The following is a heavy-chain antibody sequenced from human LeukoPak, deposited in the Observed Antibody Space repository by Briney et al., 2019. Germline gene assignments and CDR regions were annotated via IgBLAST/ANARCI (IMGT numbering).Heavy chain of an antibody. CDR1: GFTFSSST. CDR3: ARETFCTNTTCPIGDHFDY. V-gene: IGHV3-21*01. J-gene: IGHJ4*02. D-gene: IGHD2-2*01. Sequence: GGSLRLSCVASGFTFSSSTMNWVRQAPGKGLEWVSSISSSSSYIYYADSVKGRFTISRDNAKNSLYLQTNSLRAEDTAVYYCARETFCTNTTCPIGDHFDYWGQGTLVTVSS. CDR2: ISSSSSYI.